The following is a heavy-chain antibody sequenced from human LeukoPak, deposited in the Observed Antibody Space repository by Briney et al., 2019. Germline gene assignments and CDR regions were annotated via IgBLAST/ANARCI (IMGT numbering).Heavy chain of an antibody. Sequence: GASVKVSCKASGYTFTGYYMHWVRQAPGQGLEWMGWISAYNGNTNYAQKLQGRVTMTTDTSTSTAYMELRSLRSDDTAVYYCARDDSGSYYSSDYWGQGTLVTVSS. CDR2: ISAYNGNT. D-gene: IGHD3-10*01. V-gene: IGHV1-18*04. J-gene: IGHJ4*02. CDR1: GYTFTGYY. CDR3: ARDDSGSYYSSDY.